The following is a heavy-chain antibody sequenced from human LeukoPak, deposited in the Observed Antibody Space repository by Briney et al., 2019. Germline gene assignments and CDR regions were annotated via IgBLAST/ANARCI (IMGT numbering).Heavy chain of an antibody. CDR1: GYIFTGYY. CDR3: SRASDSSSYLNWLDP. Sequence: ASVKVSCKASGYIFTGYYMHWLRQAPRQGLEWMGWINPNSGGTQYAQKFQGRVTLTRDTSISTTYMELSRLTPDDTAVYYCSRASDSSSYLNWLDPWGQGTLVSVSS. CDR2: INPNSGGT. J-gene: IGHJ5*02. D-gene: IGHD3-22*01. V-gene: IGHV1-2*02.